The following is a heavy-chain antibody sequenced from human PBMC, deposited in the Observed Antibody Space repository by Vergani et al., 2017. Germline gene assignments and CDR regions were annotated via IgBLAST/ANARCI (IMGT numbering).Heavy chain of an antibody. Sequence: QITLKESGPTLVKPTQTLTLTCTFSGFSLSTSGVGVGWIRQPPGKALEWLALIYWDDDKRYSPSLKSRLTITKDTSKNQVVLTMTNMDPVDTATYYCAHGLLLRDDYGDYEEGRPSCFDYWGQGTLVTVSS. V-gene: IGHV2-5*02. CDR1: GFSLSTSGVG. J-gene: IGHJ4*02. CDR2: IYWDDDK. CDR3: AHGLLLRDDYGDYEEGRPSCFDY. D-gene: IGHD4-17*01.